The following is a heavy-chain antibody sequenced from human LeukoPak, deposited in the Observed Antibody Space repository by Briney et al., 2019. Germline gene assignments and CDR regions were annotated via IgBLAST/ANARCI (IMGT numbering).Heavy chain of an antibody. V-gene: IGHV3-74*01. J-gene: IGHJ6*04. D-gene: IGHD5-18*01. Sequence: GGSLRLSCAASGFTFSSYWMHWVRQAPGKGLVWVSRINSDGSSTSYADSVKGRFTISRDNAKNTLYLQMNSLRAEDTAVYYCARDRVDTAPSIWYYYYYYGMDAWGKGTTVTVSS. CDR3: ARDRVDTAPSIWYYYYYYGMDA. CDR1: GFTFSSYW. CDR2: INSDGSST.